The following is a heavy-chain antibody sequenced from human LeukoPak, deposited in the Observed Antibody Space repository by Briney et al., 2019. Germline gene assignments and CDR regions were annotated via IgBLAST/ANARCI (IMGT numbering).Heavy chain of an antibody. J-gene: IGHJ5*02. D-gene: IGHD2-2*01. CDR3: ARPIVVVPTATWFDP. CDR1: GGSFTDYT. CDR2: INHSGST. Sequence: PSETLSLTCAVYGGSFTDYTWSWIRQPPGKGLEWIGEINHSGSTNYNPSLKNRVTISVDTSKNQFSLKLSSVTDADTAVYYCARPIVVVPTATWFDPWGQGTLVTVSS. V-gene: IGHV4-34*01.